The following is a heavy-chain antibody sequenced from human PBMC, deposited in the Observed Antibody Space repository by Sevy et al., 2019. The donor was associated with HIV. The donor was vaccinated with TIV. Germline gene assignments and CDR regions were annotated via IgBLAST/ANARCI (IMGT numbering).Heavy chain of an antibody. J-gene: IGHJ5*02. CDR1: GYTLTKLS. D-gene: IGHD2-15*01. Sequence: ASVKVSCKVSGYTLTKLSIDWVRQAPGKALEWMGEFDPQDVKTISSQRFQGRLTMTVDTSPDTAYMELSSLTSEDTAGYYCATVGLRYFSGSSSYQGDWFDPWGQGTLVTVSS. V-gene: IGHV1-24*01. CDR3: ATVGLRYFSGSSSYQGDWFDP. CDR2: FDPQDVKT.